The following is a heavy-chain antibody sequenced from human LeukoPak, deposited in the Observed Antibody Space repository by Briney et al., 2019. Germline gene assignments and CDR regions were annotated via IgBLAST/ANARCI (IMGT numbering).Heavy chain of an antibody. V-gene: IGHV3-7*01. CDR1: GFTFSIYS. Sequence: GGSLRLSCAASGFTFSIYSMSWVRQAPGRGLEWVANIKQDGSVKYYLDSVKGRFTISRDNAKNSLYLQMNSLRAEDTAVYYCARDATNFDYWGQGTLVTVSS. D-gene: IGHD1-1*01. J-gene: IGHJ4*02. CDR2: IKQDGSVK. CDR3: ARDATNFDY.